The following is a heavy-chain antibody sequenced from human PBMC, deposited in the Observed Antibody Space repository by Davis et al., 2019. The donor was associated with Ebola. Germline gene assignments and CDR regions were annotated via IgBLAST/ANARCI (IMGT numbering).Heavy chain of an antibody. CDR1: GYTFSRYW. CDR2: LNEDGSRT. Sequence: HTGGSLRLSCVGSGYTFSRYWMHWVRQAPGKGLEWVARLNEDGSRTDHADSVRGRFTISRDNAKNSLYLQMNSLRAEDTAMYYCARERDSSSTSSEFDYWGQGTLVAVSS. V-gene: IGHV3-74*01. CDR3: ARERDSSSTSSEFDY. J-gene: IGHJ4*02. D-gene: IGHD6-6*01.